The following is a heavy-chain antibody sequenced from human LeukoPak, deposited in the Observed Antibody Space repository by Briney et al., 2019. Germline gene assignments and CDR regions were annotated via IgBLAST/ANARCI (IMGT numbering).Heavy chain of an antibody. CDR1: GYTFANYV. J-gene: IGHJ4*02. Sequence: GASVKVSCKASGYTFANYVINWVRQAPGQGLEWMGWINPNTGNPTYAQGFTGRFVFSWDTSVRTAFMQINSLKAEDTAVYYCARDYCGIGCRLPRRYSYDFWGQGTLVTVSS. D-gene: IGHD2-21*01. V-gene: IGHV7-4-1*02. CDR2: INPNTGNP. CDR3: ARDYCGIGCRLPRRYSYDF.